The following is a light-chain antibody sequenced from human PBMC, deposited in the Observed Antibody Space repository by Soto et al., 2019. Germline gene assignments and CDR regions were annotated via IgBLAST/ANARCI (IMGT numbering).Light chain of an antibody. V-gene: IGLV2-8*01. CDR3: SSYAGTHIV. CDR1: SSDVGGYDY. CDR2: DVS. Sequence: QSVMTQPPSASGSPGQSFAISCTGTSSDVGGYDYVSWYQQHPGKAPILMIYDVSKRPSGVPDRFSGSKSGNTASLTVSGLQAEDEADYYCSSYAGTHIVFGTGTKVTVL. J-gene: IGLJ1*01.